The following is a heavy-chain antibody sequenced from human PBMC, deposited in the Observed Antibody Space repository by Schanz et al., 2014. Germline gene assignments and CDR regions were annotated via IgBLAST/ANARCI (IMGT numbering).Heavy chain of an antibody. J-gene: IGHJ4*02. Sequence: EAQLLESGGGLVQPGGSLRLSCAASGFTFSSYAMSWVRQAPGKGLEWVGRITNKPNNYNTEYAASVKGRFTISRDDSRNSLYLQMSSLKTEDTAVYYCVRLDVHDYWGQGTLVTVSA. CDR1: GFTFSSYA. D-gene: IGHD3-16*01. V-gene: IGHV3-72*01. CDR3: VRLDVHDY. CDR2: ITNKPNNYNT.